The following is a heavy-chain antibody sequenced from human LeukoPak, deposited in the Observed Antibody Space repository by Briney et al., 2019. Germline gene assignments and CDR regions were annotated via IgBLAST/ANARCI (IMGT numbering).Heavy chain of an antibody. V-gene: IGHV3-30*02. CDR3: AKDRAGNSWNFDY. J-gene: IGHJ4*02. Sequence: PGGSLRLSCAASGFTFSSYGMHWVRQAPGKGLDWVAFIRKDGINTNYVDSVKGRFTISRDTSNKMVYLQMNSLRTEDMAVYYCAKDRAGNSWNFDYWGQGILVAVSS. CDR2: IRKDGINT. CDR1: GFTFSSYG. D-gene: IGHD6-13*01.